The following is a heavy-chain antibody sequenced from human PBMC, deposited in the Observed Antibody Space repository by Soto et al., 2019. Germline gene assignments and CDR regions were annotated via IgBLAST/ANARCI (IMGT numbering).Heavy chain of an antibody. CDR1: GYTFTGYY. Sequence: QVQLVQSGAELKKPGASVPVSCKSSGYTFTGYYMHWVRQAPGQGREWMGWINPNSGGTNYAPKFQCWDTTTRDTSISTAYMELSMRRSDATAVYYCATGPVGIEVGGTCTHFDYWGRGALDTVSS. D-gene: IGHD6-19*01. CDR3: ATGPVGIEVGGTCTHFDY. V-gene: IGHV1-2*04. J-gene: IGHJ4*02. CDR2: INPNSGGT.